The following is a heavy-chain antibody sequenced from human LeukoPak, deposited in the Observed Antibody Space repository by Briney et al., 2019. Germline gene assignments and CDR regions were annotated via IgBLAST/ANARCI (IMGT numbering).Heavy chain of an antibody. D-gene: IGHD4-17*01. CDR3: ARYYGDTTNAHDF. Sequence: PGGSLRLSCAASGFTFSSYGMHWVRQAPGKGLEWVAVIWYDGSQKYYADSVKGRFTISRDNYENTLYLQMNSLRAEDTAVYYCARYYGDTTNAHDFWGQGTMVTVSS. J-gene: IGHJ3*01. CDR1: GFTFSSYG. CDR2: IWYDGSQK. V-gene: IGHV3-33*01.